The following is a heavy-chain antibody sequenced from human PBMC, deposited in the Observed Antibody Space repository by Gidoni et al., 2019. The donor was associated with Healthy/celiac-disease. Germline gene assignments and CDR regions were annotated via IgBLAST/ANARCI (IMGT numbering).Heavy chain of an antibody. V-gene: IGHV3-21*01. J-gene: IGHJ4*02. D-gene: IGHD6-13*01. CDR1: GFPFSSYS. CDR2: ISSSSSYI. Sequence: EVQLVESGGGLVKPGGSLRLSCAASGFPFSSYSMNWVRQAPGKGLEWVSSISSSSSYIYYADSVKGRFTISRDNAKNSLYLQMNSLRAEDTAVYYCARVGIAAATPSGADYWGQGTLVTVSS. CDR3: ARVGIAAATPSGADY.